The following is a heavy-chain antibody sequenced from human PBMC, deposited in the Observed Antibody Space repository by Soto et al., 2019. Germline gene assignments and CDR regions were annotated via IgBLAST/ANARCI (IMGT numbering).Heavy chain of an antibody. J-gene: IGHJ4*02. CDR1: GFTFSRYD. CDR2: ISYDGSNT. CDR3: VKGRGGSAEFDS. D-gene: IGHD3-10*01. Sequence: GGSLRLSCAGAGFTFSRYDMHWVRQAPGKGLEWVALISYDGSNTYSADSVKGRFTIFRDNSKDTLYLQTNSLRPEDTAVYYCVKGRGGSAEFDSWGQGTPVTVSS. V-gene: IGHV3-30*18.